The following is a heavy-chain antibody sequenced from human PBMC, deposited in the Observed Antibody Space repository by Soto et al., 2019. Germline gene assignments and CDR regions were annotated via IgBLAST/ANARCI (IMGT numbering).Heavy chain of an antibody. V-gene: IGHV1-69*02. CDR2: IIPILSIA. CDR1: GGTFSNYT. Sequence: QVQLVQSGAEVKKPGSSVKVSCKASGGTFSNYTLTWVRQAPGQGLDWMGRIIPILSIANYAQKFHGRVTITADQSTSTAYMVLSSLTSEDTAVYYCASRSSGRLLGYWGQGTLVTVSS. D-gene: IGHD6-19*01. CDR3: ASRSSGRLLGY. J-gene: IGHJ4*02.